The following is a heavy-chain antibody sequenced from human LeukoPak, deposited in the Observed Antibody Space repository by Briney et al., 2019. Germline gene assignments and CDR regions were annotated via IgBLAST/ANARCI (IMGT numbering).Heavy chain of an antibody. CDR2: ISYDGSNK. CDR3: AKGTTGLN. Sequence: PGGSLRLSCAASGFTFSSYGMHWVRQAPGKGLEWVAVISYDGSNKYYADSVKGRFTISRDNSKNTLYLQMNSLRAEDTAVYYCAKGTTGLNWGQGTLVTISS. CDR1: GFTFSSYG. D-gene: IGHD1-1*01. V-gene: IGHV3-30*18. J-gene: IGHJ4*02.